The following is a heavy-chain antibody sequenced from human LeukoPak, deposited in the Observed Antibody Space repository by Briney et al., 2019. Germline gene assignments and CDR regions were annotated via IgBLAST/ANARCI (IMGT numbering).Heavy chain of an antibody. CDR3: AGDLSGYSYGLGFDY. CDR1: GFTFSSYA. J-gene: IGHJ4*02. V-gene: IGHV3-30*04. CDR2: ISYDGSNK. D-gene: IGHD5-18*01. Sequence: TGGSLRLSCAASGFTFSSYAMHWVRQAPGKGLEWVAVISYDGSNKYYADSVKGRFTISRDNSKNTLYLQMNSLRAEDTAVYYCAGDLSGYSYGLGFDYWGQGTLVTVSS.